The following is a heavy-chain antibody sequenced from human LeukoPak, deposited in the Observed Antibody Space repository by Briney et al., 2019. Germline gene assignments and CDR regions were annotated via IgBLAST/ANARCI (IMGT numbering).Heavy chain of an antibody. V-gene: IGHV1-18*01. CDR1: GYTFTSYG. CDR2: ISAYNGNT. D-gene: IGHD3-10*01. J-gene: IGHJ3*02. Sequence: ASVKVSCKASGYTFTSYGISWVRQAPGQGLEWMGWISAYNGNTNYAQKLQGRVTMTTDTSTSTAYMELSSLRSEDTAVYYCARGVLLWFGAPRGAFDIWGQGTMVTVSS. CDR3: ARGVLLWFGAPRGAFDI.